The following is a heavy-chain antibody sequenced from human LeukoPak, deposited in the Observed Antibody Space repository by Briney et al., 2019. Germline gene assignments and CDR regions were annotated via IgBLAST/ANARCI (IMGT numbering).Heavy chain of an antibody. D-gene: IGHD3-10*01. V-gene: IGHV1-69*13. Sequence: ASVKVSCKASGGTFSTYAISWVRQAPGQGLEWMGGIIPIFGAANYAQKFQGRVTITADESPSTAYMELSSLRSEDTAVYYCARVSFRSGWGVRDYWGQGTLVTVSS. CDR3: ARVSFRSGWGVRDY. CDR2: IIPIFGAA. J-gene: IGHJ4*02. CDR1: GGTFSTYA.